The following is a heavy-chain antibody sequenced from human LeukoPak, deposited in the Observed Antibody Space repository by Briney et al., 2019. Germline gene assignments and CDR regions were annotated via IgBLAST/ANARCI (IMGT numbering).Heavy chain of an antibody. V-gene: IGHV1-18*01. D-gene: IGHD4-23*01. J-gene: IGHJ4*02. Sequence: ASVKVSCKASGYTFTCYGISWVRQAPGQGLEWMGWISTYNGNTNYPQKLQGRVTMTTDTSTSTAYMELRSLRSDDTAVYYCARDGDYGGNWDYWGQGTLVTVSS. CDR2: ISTYNGNT. CDR1: GYTFTCYG. CDR3: ARDGDYGGNWDY.